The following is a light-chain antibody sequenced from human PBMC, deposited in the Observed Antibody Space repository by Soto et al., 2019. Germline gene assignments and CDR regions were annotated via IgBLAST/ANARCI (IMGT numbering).Light chain of an antibody. J-gene: IGKJ2*01. V-gene: IGKV1-5*01. CDR3: QQYNSYSVNA. Sequence: DIQMTQSPYTLSPSVGDRVSITCRASQSISGWLACYQQKPGKAPKLLIYDASSLESGVPSRFSGSGSGTEFSLTISRLQPDDFATDYCQQYNSYSVNAFGQGTKLEIK. CDR2: DAS. CDR1: QSISGW.